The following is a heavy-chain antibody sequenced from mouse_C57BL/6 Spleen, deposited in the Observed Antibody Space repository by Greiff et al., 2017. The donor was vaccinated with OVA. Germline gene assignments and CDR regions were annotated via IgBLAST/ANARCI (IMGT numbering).Heavy chain of an antibody. V-gene: IGHV1-64*01. CDR1: GYTFTSYW. J-gene: IGHJ3*01. D-gene: IGHD1-1*01. Sequence: QVQLQQPVAELVKPGASVKLSCKASGYTFTSYWMHWVKQRPGQGLEWIGMIHPNSGSTNYNEKFKSKATLTVDKSSSTAYMQLSSLTSEDSAVYYCARSDYYGSTWFAYWGQGTLVTVSA. CDR3: ARSDYYGSTWFAY. CDR2: IHPNSGST.